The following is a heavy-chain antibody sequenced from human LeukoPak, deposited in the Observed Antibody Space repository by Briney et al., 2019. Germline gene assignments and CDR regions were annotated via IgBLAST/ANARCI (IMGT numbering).Heavy chain of an antibody. J-gene: IGHJ4*02. CDR1: GFTFSSYW. D-gene: IGHD3-10*01. V-gene: IGHV3-74*01. CDR3: AGGRPHYYGSGSYSY. Sequence: PGGSLRLSCAASGFTFSSYWMHWVRQAPGKGLVWVSRINSDGSSTSYADSVKGRFTISRDNAKNTLYLQMNSLRAEDTAVYYCAGGRPHYYGSGSYSYWGQGTLVTVSS. CDR2: INSDGSST.